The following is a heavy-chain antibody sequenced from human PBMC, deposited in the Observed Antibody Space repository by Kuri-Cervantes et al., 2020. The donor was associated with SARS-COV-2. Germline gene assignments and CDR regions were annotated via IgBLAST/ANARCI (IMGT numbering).Heavy chain of an antibody. J-gene: IGHJ4*02. CDR3: ATCGYSYGYFRY. V-gene: IGHV3-66*02. CDR2: IYSGGST. Sequence: ETLSLTCAASGFTVSSNYMSWVRQAPGKGLEWVSVIYSGGSTYYADSVKGRFTISRDNSKNTLYLQMNSLRAEDTAVYYCATCGYSYGYFRYWGQGTLVTVSS. D-gene: IGHD5-18*01. CDR1: GFTVSSNY.